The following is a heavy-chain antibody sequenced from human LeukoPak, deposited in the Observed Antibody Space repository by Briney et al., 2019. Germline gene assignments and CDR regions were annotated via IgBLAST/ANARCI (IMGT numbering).Heavy chain of an antibody. CDR1: GFTFSSYS. J-gene: IGHJ6*03. Sequence: GGSLRLSCAASGFTFSSYSMNWVRQAPGKGLEWVSSISSSSSYIYYADSVKGRFTISRDNAKNSLYLQMNSLRAEDTAVYYCASVGYCSSTSCYWDSYYYYMDVWGKGTTVTVSS. CDR2: ISSSSSYI. CDR3: ASVGYCSSTSCYWDSYYYYMDV. D-gene: IGHD2-2*03. V-gene: IGHV3-21*01.